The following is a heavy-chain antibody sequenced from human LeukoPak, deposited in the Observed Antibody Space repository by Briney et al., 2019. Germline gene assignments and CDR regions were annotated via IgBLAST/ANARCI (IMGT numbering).Heavy chain of an antibody. D-gene: IGHD4/OR15-4a*01. CDR3: ARDRLYGAYYYGMDV. V-gene: IGHV4-59*01. CDR2: IYYSGST. CDR1: GGSISSYY. Sequence: PSETLSLTGTVSGGSISSYYWSWIRQPPGKGLEWIGYIYYSGSTNYNPSLKSRVTISVDTSKNQFSLKLSSVTAADTAVYYCARDRLYGAYYYGMDVWGQGTTVTVSS. J-gene: IGHJ6*02.